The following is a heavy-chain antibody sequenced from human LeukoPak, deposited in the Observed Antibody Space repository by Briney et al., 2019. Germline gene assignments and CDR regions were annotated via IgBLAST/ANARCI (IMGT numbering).Heavy chain of an antibody. D-gene: IGHD6-13*01. V-gene: IGHV4-39*01. CDR2: IYYSGST. CDR1: GGSISSSIYY. Sequence: SETLSLTCTVSGGSISSSIYYWGWIRQPPGKGLEWIGSIYYSGSTYYNPSLKSRVTISVDTSKNQFSLKLSSVTAADTAVYYCARHQGYSSSSYAYWGQGTLVTVSS. CDR3: ARHQGYSSSSYAY. J-gene: IGHJ4*02.